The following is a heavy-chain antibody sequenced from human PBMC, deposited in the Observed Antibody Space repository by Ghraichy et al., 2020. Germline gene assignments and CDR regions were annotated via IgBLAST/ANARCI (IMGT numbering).Heavy chain of an antibody. CDR1: GGSISTTRYH. CDR3: TREAAGAADY. V-gene: IGHV4-39*02. CDR2: IFYSGNT. D-gene: IGHD6-25*01. J-gene: IGHJ4*02. Sequence: SETLSLTCTVSGGSISTTRYHWGWVRQPPGKGLEWIGSIFYSGNTYYSPSLQSRVTISVDTSKNRFSLTLSSMTAADTAVYFCTREAAGAADYWGQGTLVTVSS.